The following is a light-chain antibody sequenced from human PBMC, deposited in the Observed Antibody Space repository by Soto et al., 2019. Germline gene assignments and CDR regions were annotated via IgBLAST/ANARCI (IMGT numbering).Light chain of an antibody. Sequence: QSALTQPPSASGSPGQPVTISCTGPSSDVGGYNYVSWYQQHPGKAPKLMIYEVSKRPSGVPDRFSGSKSGNTASLTVSGLQAEDEAEYYCSSYAGSNNLVFGGGTKLTVL. CDR1: SSDVGGYNY. J-gene: IGLJ2*01. CDR3: SSYAGSNNLV. CDR2: EVS. V-gene: IGLV2-8*01.